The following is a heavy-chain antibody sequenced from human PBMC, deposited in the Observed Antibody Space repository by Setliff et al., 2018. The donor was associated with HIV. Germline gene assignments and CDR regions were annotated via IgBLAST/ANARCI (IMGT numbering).Heavy chain of an antibody. CDR1: GFSVTDNN. J-gene: IGHJ5*02. Sequence: QPGGSLRLSCSVSGFSVTDNNMRWVRQAPGKGLEWVSTILSNGATYYRDSVKGRFTITRDSSVNTVYLHMFSLERADTGMYYCVKDRVTIVRGVVVTWFDPWGHGTLVTVSS. V-gene: IGHV3-53*05. D-gene: IGHD3-10*01. CDR3: VKDRVTIVRGVVVTWFDP. CDR2: ILSNGAT.